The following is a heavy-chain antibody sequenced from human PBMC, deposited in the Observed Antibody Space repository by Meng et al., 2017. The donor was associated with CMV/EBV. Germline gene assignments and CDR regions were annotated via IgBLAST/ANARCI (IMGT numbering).Heavy chain of an antibody. J-gene: IGHJ6*02. Sequence: SETLSLTCTVSGGSISSSSYYWGWIRQPPGKGLEWIGSIYYSGSTYYNPSLKSRVTISVDTSKNQFSLKLSSVTAADTAAYYCASTGRLAPYYYYGMDVWGQGTTVTVSS. CDR3: ASTGRLAPYYYYGMDV. CDR2: IYYSGST. D-gene: IGHD3-9*01. CDR1: GGSISSSSYY. V-gene: IGHV4-39*01.